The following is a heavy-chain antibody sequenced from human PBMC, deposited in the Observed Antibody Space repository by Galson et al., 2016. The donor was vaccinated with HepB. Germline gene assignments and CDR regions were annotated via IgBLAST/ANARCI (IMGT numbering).Heavy chain of an antibody. D-gene: IGHD1-26*01. CDR1: GFPISGYW. CDR2: IKEDGSEK. J-gene: IGHJ4*02. V-gene: IGHV3-7*03. Sequence: GSLRLSCAVSGFPISGYWMTWVRQAPGKGLEWVANIKEDGSEKYYVDSVKGRFTISRDNARNSLSLQMNSLRAEDTAIYYCARGIGNYYLYWGQGTLVTVSA. CDR3: ARGIGNYYLY.